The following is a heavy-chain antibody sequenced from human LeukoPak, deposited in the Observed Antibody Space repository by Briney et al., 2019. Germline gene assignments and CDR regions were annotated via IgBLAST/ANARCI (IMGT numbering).Heavy chain of an antibody. CDR3: ARTGGTDYNWLDP. D-gene: IGHD5-12*01. Sequence: SQTLSLTCTVSGGPITSGDYYWSWIRQSPGKGLEWTGFIYFSGRTYYNPSLKSRLTISVDTSKNHFSLKVSSVSAADTAVYYCARTGGTDYNWLDPWGQGTLVTVSS. CDR2: IYFSGRT. J-gene: IGHJ5*02. V-gene: IGHV4-30-4*01. CDR1: GGPITSGDYY.